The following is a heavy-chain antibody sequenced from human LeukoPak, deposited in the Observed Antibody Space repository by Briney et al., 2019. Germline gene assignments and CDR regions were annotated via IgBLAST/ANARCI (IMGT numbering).Heavy chain of an antibody. CDR1: GFTFSNYA. CDR2: ISGDSTDI. V-gene: IGHV3-21*01. CDR3: VRRGYYDSSGYDY. D-gene: IGHD3-22*01. J-gene: IGHJ4*02. Sequence: GGSLRLSCAASGFTFSNYAMNWVRQAPGKGLEWVSSISGDSTDIYYADSVRGRFTISRDNAKNSPYLQINSLRAEDMAIYYCVRRGYYDSSGYDYWGQGTLVTVSS.